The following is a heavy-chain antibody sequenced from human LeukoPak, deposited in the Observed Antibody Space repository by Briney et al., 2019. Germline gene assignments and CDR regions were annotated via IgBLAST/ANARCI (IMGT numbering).Heavy chain of an antibody. V-gene: IGHV3-30*14. J-gene: IGHJ4*02. Sequence: TGGSLRLSCAASGFTFSSYAMHWVRQAPGKGLEWVAVISYDGSNKYYADSVKGRFTISRDDSKNTVHLQMNSLRVEDTAVYYCARDQGLGRFDYWGQGTLVSVSS. CDR2: ISYDGSNK. CDR1: GFTFSSYA. D-gene: IGHD3-10*01. CDR3: ARDQGLGRFDY.